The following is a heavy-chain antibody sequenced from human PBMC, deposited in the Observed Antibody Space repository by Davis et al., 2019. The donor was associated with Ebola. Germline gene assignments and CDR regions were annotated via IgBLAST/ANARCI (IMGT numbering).Heavy chain of an antibody. J-gene: IGHJ3*02. CDR3: VRAKDYYDSNGAFDI. CDR1: GFTFSSYW. Sequence: HTGGSLRLSCAASGFTFSSYWMHWVRQAPGKGLVWVSRINSDGSSTSYADSVKGRFTISRDNAKNTLYLQMNSLRAEDTAVYYCVRAKDYYDSNGAFDIWGQGTMVTVSS. D-gene: IGHD3-22*01. CDR2: INSDGSST. V-gene: IGHV3-74*01.